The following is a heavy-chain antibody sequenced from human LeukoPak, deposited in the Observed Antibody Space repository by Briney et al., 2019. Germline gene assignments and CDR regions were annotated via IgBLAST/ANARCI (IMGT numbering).Heavy chain of an antibody. CDR2: IYHSGST. J-gene: IGHJ6*03. CDR1: GYSISSGYY. Sequence: SETLSLTCAVSGYSISSGYYWGWIRQPPGKGLEWIGSIYHSGSTYYNPSLKSRVTISVDTSKNQFSLKLSSVTAADTAVYYCARGITMVRGVIELYYYYYMDVWGKGTTVTVSS. D-gene: IGHD3-10*01. V-gene: IGHV4-38-2*01. CDR3: ARGITMVRGVIELYYYYYMDV.